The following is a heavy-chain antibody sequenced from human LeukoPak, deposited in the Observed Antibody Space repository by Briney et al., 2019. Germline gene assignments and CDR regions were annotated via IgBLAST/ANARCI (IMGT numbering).Heavy chain of an antibody. CDR2: ISSGGESP. CDR3: AKKSRDGYNPFDY. J-gene: IGHJ4*02. V-gene: IGHV3-23*01. D-gene: IGHD5-24*01. Sequence: GGSLRLSCAASGFIFSRYAMSWVRQAPGKGLEWVCGISSGGESPYYADSVRDRFTISRDNSKNTLYLEINSLRAEDTAVYSCAKKSRDGYNPFDYLGQGTLVTVSS. CDR1: GFIFSRYA.